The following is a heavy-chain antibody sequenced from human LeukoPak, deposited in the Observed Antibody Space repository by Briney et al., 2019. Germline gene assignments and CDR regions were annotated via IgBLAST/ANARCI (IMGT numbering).Heavy chain of an antibody. J-gene: IGHJ4*02. CDR3: ATLQRGGVYY. D-gene: IGHD3-10*01. V-gene: IGHV4-39*01. Sequence: SETLSLTCTVSGGSISSSSYYWGWIRQPPGKWLEWIGSTYYTGSTYYNPSLKSRVTISVDTSKNQFSLKLSSVTAADTAVYYCATLQRGGVYYWGQGTLVTVSS. CDR1: GGSISSSSYY. CDR2: TYYTGST.